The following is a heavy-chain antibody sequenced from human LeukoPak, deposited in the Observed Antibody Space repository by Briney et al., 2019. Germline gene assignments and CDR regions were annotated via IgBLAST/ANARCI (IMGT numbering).Heavy chain of an antibody. CDR2: INSDGSST. CDR3: ARDNYYDILTGYGFYYYGMDV. V-gene: IGHV3-74*01. Sequence: GGSLRLSCAASGFTFSSYWMHWVRQAPGKGLVWVSRINSDGSSTSYADSVKGRFTISRDNAKNTLYLQMNSLRAEDTAVYYCARDNYYDILTGYGFYYYGMDVWGQGTTVTVSS. D-gene: IGHD3-9*01. J-gene: IGHJ6*02. CDR1: GFTFSSYW.